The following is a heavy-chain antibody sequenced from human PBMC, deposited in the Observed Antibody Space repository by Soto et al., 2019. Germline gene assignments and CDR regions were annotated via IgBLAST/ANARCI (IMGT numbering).Heavy chain of an antibody. CDR3: AREPYSSSWSDYYYYGMDV. CDR2: INSDGSST. J-gene: IGHJ6*02. Sequence: GGSLRLSCAASGFTFSSYWVHWVRQAPGKGLVWVSRINSDGSSTSYADSVKGRFTISRDNAKNTLYLQMNSLRAEDTAVYYCAREPYSSSWSDYYYYGMDVWGQGTTVTVSS. D-gene: IGHD6-13*01. V-gene: IGHV3-74*01. CDR1: GFTFSSYW.